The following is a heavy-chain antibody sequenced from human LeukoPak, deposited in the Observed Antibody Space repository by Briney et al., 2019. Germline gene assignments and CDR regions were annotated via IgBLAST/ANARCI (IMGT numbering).Heavy chain of an antibody. D-gene: IGHD3-22*01. V-gene: IGHV3-23*01. CDR3: AKDLSYYDSSGYYTY. J-gene: IGHJ4*02. CDR1: GFTFSSYA. CDR2: ISGSGGST. Sequence: PGGSLRLSCAASGFTFSSYAMSWVRQAPGKGLEWVSAISGSGGSTYYADSVKGRFTISRDNSKNTLYLQMNSLRAEDTAVYYCAKDLSYYDSSGYYTYWGQGTLVTVSS.